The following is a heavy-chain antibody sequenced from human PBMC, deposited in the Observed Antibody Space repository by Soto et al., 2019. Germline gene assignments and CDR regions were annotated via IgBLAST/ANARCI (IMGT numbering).Heavy chain of an antibody. CDR2: ITDDGSTT. V-gene: IGHV3-74*01. CDR1: GFVFSMDW. D-gene: IGHD3-22*01. Sequence: GGARSLSCETSGFVFSMDWIDWFREVPGKWPQWVARITDDGSTTYYAASVKGRFTISRDNAKNTLYLQMNSLRAEDTAVYYCARGGYYRYDAFDIWGQGTMVTVSS. CDR3: ARGGYYRYDAFDI. J-gene: IGHJ3*02.